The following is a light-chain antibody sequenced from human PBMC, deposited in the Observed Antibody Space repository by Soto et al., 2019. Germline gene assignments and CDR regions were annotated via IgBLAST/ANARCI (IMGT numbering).Light chain of an antibody. Sequence: QSVLTQPPSVSGAPGQRVPISCTGSRSNIGAGYDVHWYQQLPGTAPKLLIYGNSNRPSGVPDRFSGSKSGTSASLAITGLQAEDEADYYCQSYDSSLGAWVFGGGTKVTVL. J-gene: IGLJ3*02. CDR3: QSYDSSLGAWV. CDR2: GNS. V-gene: IGLV1-40*01. CDR1: RSNIGAGYD.